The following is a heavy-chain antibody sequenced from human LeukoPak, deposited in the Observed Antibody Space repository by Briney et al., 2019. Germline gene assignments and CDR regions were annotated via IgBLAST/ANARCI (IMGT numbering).Heavy chain of an antibody. CDR2: IYHSGST. CDR3: ARLWFGELLDYWFDP. D-gene: IGHD3-10*01. J-gene: IGHJ5*02. V-gene: IGHV4-38-2*02. CDR1: GYSISSGYY. Sequence: SETLSLTCTVSGYSISSGYYWGWIRQPPGKGLEWIGSIYHSGSTYYNPSLKSRVTISVDTSKNQFSLKLSSVTAADTAVYYCARLWFGELLDYWFDPWGQGTLVTVSS.